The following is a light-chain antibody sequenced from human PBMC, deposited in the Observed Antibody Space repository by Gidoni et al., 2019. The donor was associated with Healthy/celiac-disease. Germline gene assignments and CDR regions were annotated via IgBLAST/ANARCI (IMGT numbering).Light chain of an antibody. CDR2: GAS. V-gene: IGKV3-15*01. J-gene: IGKJ1*01. Sequence: EIVMTQSPATLSVSPGERATLSCRASQSVSSNLAWYQQKPGQAPRLLIYGASTRATCIPARFSGSGSGTEFTLTISSLQSEDFAVYYCQQYNNWPWTFGQETKVEIK. CDR1: QSVSSN. CDR3: QQYNNWPWT.